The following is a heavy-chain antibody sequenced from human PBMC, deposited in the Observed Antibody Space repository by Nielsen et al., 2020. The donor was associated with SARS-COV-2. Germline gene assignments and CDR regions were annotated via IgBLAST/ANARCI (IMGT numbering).Heavy chain of an antibody. CDR3: ARRQQQTVFDY. CDR2: IYCGDSDS. Sequence: KVSCKGSGYWFTTYWIGWVRQMPGKGLEWMGIIYCGDSDSRYSPSFQGQVTISADKSISTAYLQWSSLKASDTAMYYCARRQQQTVFDYWGQGTQVTVS. V-gene: IGHV5-51*01. J-gene: IGHJ4*02. CDR1: GYWFTTYW. D-gene: IGHD6-13*01.